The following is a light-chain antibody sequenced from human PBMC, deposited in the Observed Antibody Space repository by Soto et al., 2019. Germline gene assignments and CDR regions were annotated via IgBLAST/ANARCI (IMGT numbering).Light chain of an antibody. J-gene: IGKJ5*01. Sequence: EIVLTQSPGTLSLSPGERATLSCRASQSIRSNYVAWYQQKPGQGPRLLIYGASSRATGIPDRFSGSGSGTDFTLTISRLEPEDFAVYYCQLYGTSPSFFGQGTRLEI. V-gene: IGKV3-20*01. CDR1: QSIRSNY. CDR3: QLYGTSPSF. CDR2: GAS.